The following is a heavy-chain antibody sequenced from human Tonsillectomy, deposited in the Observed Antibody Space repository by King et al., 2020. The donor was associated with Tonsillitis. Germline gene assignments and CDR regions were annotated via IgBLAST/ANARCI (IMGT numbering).Heavy chain of an antibody. Sequence: VQLVESGGGLVQPGGSLRLSCAASGFTFSSYWMSWVRQAPGKELEWVANIKQDGSEKYYVDSVKGRFTISRDNAKNSLYLQMNSLRAEDTAVYYCARDYYIVVVPAAGAFDIWGQGTMVTVSS. V-gene: IGHV3-7*01. CDR1: GFTFSSYW. J-gene: IGHJ3*02. D-gene: IGHD2-2*01. CDR2: IKQDGSEK. CDR3: ARDYYIVVVPAAGAFDI.